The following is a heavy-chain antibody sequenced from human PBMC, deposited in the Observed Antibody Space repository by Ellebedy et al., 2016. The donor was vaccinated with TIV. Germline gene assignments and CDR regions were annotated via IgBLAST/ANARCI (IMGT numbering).Heavy chain of an antibody. D-gene: IGHD3-10*01. V-gene: IGHV3-48*01. CDR1: GFSISSHT. J-gene: IGHJ3*02. CDR2: ITSTTGNM. CDR3: TADPEDYYALQI. Sequence: GESLKISXAASGFSISSHTMNWVRQAPGKGLEWVSSITSTTGNMHYADSVKGRFTISRDDSKNTLYLQMNSLKTEDTGVYYCTADPEDYYALQIWGQGTMVTVSS.